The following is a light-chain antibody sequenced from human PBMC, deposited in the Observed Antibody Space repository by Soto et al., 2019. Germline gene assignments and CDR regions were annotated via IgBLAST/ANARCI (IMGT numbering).Light chain of an antibody. V-gene: IGLV2-14*01. CDR1: SSDVGGYNY. CDR2: GVI. J-gene: IGLJ3*02. Sequence: QSALTQPASVSGCPGQSITISCTGTSSDVGGYNYVSWYQQSPGKAPKLIIYGVINRPSGVSNRFSASKSGNTASLTISGLQADDEADYYCSSYTSGSTYVLFGGGTKLTVL. CDR3: SSYTSGSTYVL.